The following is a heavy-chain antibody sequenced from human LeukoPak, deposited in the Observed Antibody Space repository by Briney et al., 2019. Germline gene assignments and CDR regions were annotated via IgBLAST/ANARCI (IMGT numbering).Heavy chain of an antibody. V-gene: IGHV3-20*04. Sequence: GGSLRLSCAASGFTFDDYGMSWVRQAPGKGLEWVSGINWNGGSTGYADSVKGRFTISRDNAKNSLYLQMNSLRAEDTALYYCARALIYYYDSSGYYFDYWGQGTLVTVSP. D-gene: IGHD3-22*01. CDR3: ARALIYYYDSSGYYFDY. CDR2: INWNGGST. CDR1: GFTFDDYG. J-gene: IGHJ4*02.